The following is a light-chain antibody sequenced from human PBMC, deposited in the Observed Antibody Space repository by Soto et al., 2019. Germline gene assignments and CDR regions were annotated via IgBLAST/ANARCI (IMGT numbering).Light chain of an antibody. J-gene: IGKJ4*01. Sequence: DIQMTQSPSSLSASVGDRVTITCRARQSISNYLNWYQLKPGKVPKLLIYAASTLKTGVPSRFSGSGSGTDFTLTISGLQPDDSASYYCQQSYSSWATFGGGTKVEIK. CDR3: QQSYSSWAT. V-gene: IGKV1-39*01. CDR1: QSISNY. CDR2: AAS.